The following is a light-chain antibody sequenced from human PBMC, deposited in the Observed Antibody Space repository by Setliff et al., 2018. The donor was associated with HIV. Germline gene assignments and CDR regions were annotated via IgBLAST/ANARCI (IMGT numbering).Light chain of an antibody. CDR2: DVS. J-gene: IGLJ2*01. CDR3: SSYTSSITHVV. CDR1: SSDIGGYNS. Sequence: QSALAQPASVSGSPGQSITISCTGTSSDIGGYNSVSWYQQHPGKAPKLMIYDVSTRPSGVSNRFSGSKSGNTASLTISGLQAEDEAEYHCSSYTSSITHVVFGGGTQLTVL. V-gene: IGLV2-14*03.